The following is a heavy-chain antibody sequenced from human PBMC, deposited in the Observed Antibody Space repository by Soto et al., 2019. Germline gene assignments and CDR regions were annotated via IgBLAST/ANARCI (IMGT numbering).Heavy chain of an antibody. CDR3: ARGDGKTFGDSRVNWLDP. CDR2: INHSGST. CDR1: GGSFSGYF. Sequence: SETLSLTCAVYGGSFSGYFWSWIRQPPGKALEWIGEINHSGSTDFNPSLKSRVTISVDPSRDQFSLRLSSVTAADTAVYYCARGDGKTFGDSRVNWLDPWGQGILVTVSS. D-gene: IGHD4-17*01. J-gene: IGHJ5*02. V-gene: IGHV4-34*01.